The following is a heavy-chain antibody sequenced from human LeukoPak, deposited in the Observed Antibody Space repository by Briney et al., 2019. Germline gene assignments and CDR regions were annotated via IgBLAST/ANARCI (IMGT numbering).Heavy chain of an antibody. J-gene: IGHJ4*02. D-gene: IGHD5-24*01. CDR2: IIPILGIA. Sequence: SMKVSCKASGGTFSSYTISWVRQAPGQGLEWMGRIIPILGIANYAQKFQGRVTITADKCTSTAYMELSSLRSEDTAVYYCARDPGDGYNLDYWGQGTLVTVSS. CDR1: GGTFSSYT. CDR3: ARDPGDGYNLDY. V-gene: IGHV1-69*04.